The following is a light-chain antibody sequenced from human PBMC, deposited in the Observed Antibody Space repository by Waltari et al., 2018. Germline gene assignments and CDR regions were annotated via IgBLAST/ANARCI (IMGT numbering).Light chain of an antibody. V-gene: IGLV3-19*01. CDR1: SLRRYS. CDR3: HSRDTSSTRF. CDR2: GQN. J-gene: IGLJ2*01. Sequence: SFELTQDPPVSVALGHTVRITCQGDSLRRYSASCYQQRPGQAPILVLYGQNNRPSGIPDRFSGSNSGNTASLIITGAQAEDEADYYCHSRDTSSTRFFGGGTRLTV.